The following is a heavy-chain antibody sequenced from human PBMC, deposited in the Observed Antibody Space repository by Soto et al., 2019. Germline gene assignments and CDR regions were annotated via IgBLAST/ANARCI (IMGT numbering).Heavy chain of an antibody. J-gene: IGHJ4*02. CDR2: IYWDDDK. CDR3: ARTKYSISSFDY. CDR1: GFSLSTDDVG. Sequence: SGPTLVNPTQTLTLTCTFSGFSLSTDDVGVGWIRQPPGKALDWLAVIYWDDDKRYSPSLKSRLTITKDTSKNQVVLTMTNMDPVDPATYYCARTKYSISSFDYWGQGALVTVSS. V-gene: IGHV2-5*02. D-gene: IGHD6-6*01.